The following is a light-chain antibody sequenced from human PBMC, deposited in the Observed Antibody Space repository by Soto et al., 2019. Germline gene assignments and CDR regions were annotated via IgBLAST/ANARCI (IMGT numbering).Light chain of an antibody. CDR2: NTS. J-gene: IGLJ2*01. Sequence: VVTQEPSLTVSPGGTVTLTCASSTGAVTSGYYPNWFQQKPGQAPRALIYNTSNKHSWTPARFSGSLLGGKAALTLSGVQPEDEAEYFCLLYYGAAGVFGGGTKLTVL. V-gene: IGLV7-43*01. CDR3: LLYYGAAGV. CDR1: TGAVTSGYY.